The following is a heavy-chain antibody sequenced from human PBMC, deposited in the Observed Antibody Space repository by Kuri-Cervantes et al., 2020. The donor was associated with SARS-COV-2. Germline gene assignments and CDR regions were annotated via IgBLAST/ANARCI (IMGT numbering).Heavy chain of an antibody. Sequence: SETLSLTCTVSGGSISSYYWSWIRQPPGKGLEWIGSIYHSGSTYYNPSLKSRVTISVDTSKNQFSLKLSSVTAADTAVYYCARGVLRFLEWLPYFDYWGQGTLVTVSS. CDR2: IYHSGST. V-gene: IGHV4-59*12. D-gene: IGHD3-3*01. CDR1: GGSISSYY. J-gene: IGHJ4*02. CDR3: ARGVLRFLEWLPYFDY.